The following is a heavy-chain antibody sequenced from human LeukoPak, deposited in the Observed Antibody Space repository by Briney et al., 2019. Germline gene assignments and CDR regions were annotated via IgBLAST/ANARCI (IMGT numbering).Heavy chain of an antibody. CDR2: ISGSGGST. D-gene: IGHD6-19*01. J-gene: IGHJ5*02. CDR1: GFTFSSYA. CDR3: AKGLSAVPGYDWFDP. Sequence: PGGSLRLSCAASGFTFSSYAMSWVRQAPGKGLEWVSAISGSGGSTYYADSVKGRFTISRDNSKNTLYLQMNSLRSEDTAIYYCAKGLSAVPGYDWFDPWGQGTLVTVSS. V-gene: IGHV3-23*01.